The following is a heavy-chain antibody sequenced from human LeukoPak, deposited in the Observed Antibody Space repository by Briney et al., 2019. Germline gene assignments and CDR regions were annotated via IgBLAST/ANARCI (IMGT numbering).Heavy chain of an antibody. CDR1: GYTFTGYY. D-gene: IGHD1-26*01. Sequence: ASVKVSCKASGYTFTGYYMHWVRQAPGQGLEWMGWINPNSGGTNYSQKFQGRVTMTRDTSISTAYMELSRLRSDDTAVYYCARVGGGSYGDAFDIWGQGTMVTVSS. V-gene: IGHV1-2*02. CDR3: ARVGGGSYGDAFDI. CDR2: INPNSGGT. J-gene: IGHJ3*02.